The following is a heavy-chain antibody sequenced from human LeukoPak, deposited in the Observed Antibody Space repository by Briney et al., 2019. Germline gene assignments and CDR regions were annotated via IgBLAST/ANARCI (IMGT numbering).Heavy chain of an antibody. J-gene: IGHJ4*02. CDR1: GYTLTGLP. D-gene: IGHD1-26*01. CDR2: FDPDDGET. V-gene: IGHV1-24*01. CDR3: AAGTSGSYYVGIVRPIDY. Sequence: GASVKVSCKVSGYTLTGLPIHWVRQAPGKGLEWMGGFDPDDGETVYAQMFQGRVTMTEDTSSDTASMELSSLRSEDTAVYYCAAGTSGSYYVGIVRPIDYWGQGTLVTASS.